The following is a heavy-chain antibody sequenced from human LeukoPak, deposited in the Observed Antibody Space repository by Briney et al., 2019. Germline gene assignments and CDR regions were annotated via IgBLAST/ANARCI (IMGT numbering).Heavy chain of an antibody. CDR2: ISGGGANT. CDR3: AKVPGGGGYSFDY. D-gene: IGHD3-16*01. Sequence: GSLRLSCAAFGFTFSSYAMTWVRQAPGKGLEWVSAISGGGANTYYADSVKGRFTISTDNSKNTLYLQMNSLRVEDTAIYYCAKVPGGGGYSFDYWGQGTLVTVSS. CDR1: GFTFSSYA. V-gene: IGHV3-23*01. J-gene: IGHJ4*02.